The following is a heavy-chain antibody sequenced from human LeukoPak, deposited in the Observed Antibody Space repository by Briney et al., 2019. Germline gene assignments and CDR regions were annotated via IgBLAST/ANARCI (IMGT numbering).Heavy chain of an antibody. CDR3: AXIYDSSGYYYDY. Sequence: TLSXXCAVSGYSISSSNWWGWIRQPPGKGLEWIGYIYYSGSIYYNPSLKSRVTISVDTPKNQFSLKLSSVTAADTAVYYCAXIYDSSGYYYDYWGQGTLVTVSS. CDR2: IYYSGSI. V-gene: IGHV4-28*05. CDR1: GYSISSSNW. J-gene: IGHJ4*02. D-gene: IGHD3-22*01.